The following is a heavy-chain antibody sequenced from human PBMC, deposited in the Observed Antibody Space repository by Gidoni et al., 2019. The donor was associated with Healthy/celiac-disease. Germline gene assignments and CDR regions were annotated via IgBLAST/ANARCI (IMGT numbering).Heavy chain of an antibody. CDR3: ARSLVVPAAMGTHFFDY. CDR1: GGTFSSYA. V-gene: IGHV1-69*01. Sequence: QVQLVQSGAEVKKPGSSVKVSCKASGGTFSSYAISWVRQAPGHGLEWMGGIIPSFGTANYAQKFQGRVTITADESTSTAYMELSSLRSEDTAVYYCARSLVVPAAMGTHFFDYWGQGTLVTVSS. CDR2: IIPSFGTA. D-gene: IGHD2-2*01. J-gene: IGHJ4*02.